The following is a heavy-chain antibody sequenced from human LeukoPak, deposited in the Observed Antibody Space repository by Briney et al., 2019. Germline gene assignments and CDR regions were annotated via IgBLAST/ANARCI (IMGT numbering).Heavy chain of an antibody. Sequence: SETLSLTCTVSGGSISSSTYYWGWIRQPPGKGLEWIGSIYYSGSTNYNPSLKSRVTISVDTSKNQFSLKLSSVTAADTAVYYCARVGDSGYYLDYYYYMDVWGKGTTVTISS. J-gene: IGHJ6*03. CDR3: ARVGDSGYYLDYYYYMDV. V-gene: IGHV4-39*07. CDR1: GGSISSSTYY. CDR2: IYYSGST. D-gene: IGHD3-22*01.